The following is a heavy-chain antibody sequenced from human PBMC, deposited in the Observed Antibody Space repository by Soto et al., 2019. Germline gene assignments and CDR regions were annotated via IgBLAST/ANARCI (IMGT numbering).Heavy chain of an antibody. V-gene: IGHV1-46*01. D-gene: IGHD6-13*01. CDR3: ARVRTRIAAAGDDAFDI. J-gene: IGHJ3*02. Sequence: ASVKVSCKASGYTFTSYGISWVRQAPGQGLEWMGIINPSGGSTSYAQKFQGRVTMTRDTSTGTVYMELSSLRSGDTAVYYCARVRTRIAAAGDDAFDIWGQGTMVTVSS. CDR1: GYTFTSYG. CDR2: INPSGGST.